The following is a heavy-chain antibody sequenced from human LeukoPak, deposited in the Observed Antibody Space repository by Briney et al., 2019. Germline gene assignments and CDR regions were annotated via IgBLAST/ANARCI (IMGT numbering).Heavy chain of an antibody. CDR1: GYTFTIYG. D-gene: IGHD2-2*01. Sequence: SVTLSFTASGYTFTIYGISWVRQAPGQGLEWMGGIIPIFGTANYAQKFQGRVTITADKSTSTAYMELSSLRSEDTAVYYCARGANIVVVPAAPYYYYYMDVWGKGTTVTVSS. J-gene: IGHJ6*03. CDR3: ARGANIVVVPAAPYYYYYMDV. CDR2: IIPIFGTA. V-gene: IGHV1-69*06.